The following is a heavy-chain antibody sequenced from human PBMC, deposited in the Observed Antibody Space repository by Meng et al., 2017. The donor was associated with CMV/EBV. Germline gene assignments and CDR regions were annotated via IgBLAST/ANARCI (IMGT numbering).Heavy chain of an antibody. CDR2: IRYDGSNK. CDR1: GFTFSSYG. J-gene: IGHJ4*02. V-gene: IGHV3-30*02. Sequence: LSLTCAASGFTFSSYGMHWVPQAPGKGLEWVAFIRYDGSNKYYADSVKGRFTISRDNSKNTLYLQMNSLRAEDTAVYYCAKDYWLGWYAEYYFDYWGQGTLVTVSS. CDR3: AKDYWLGWYAEYYFDY. D-gene: IGHD6-19*01.